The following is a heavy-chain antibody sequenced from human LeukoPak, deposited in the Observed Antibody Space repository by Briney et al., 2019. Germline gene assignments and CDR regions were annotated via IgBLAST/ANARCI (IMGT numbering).Heavy chain of an antibody. CDR3: ARSRSYSSGWYFF. J-gene: IGHJ4*02. D-gene: IGHD6-19*01. Sequence: ASVKVSCKASGYTFTGYYMHWVRQAPGQGLEWMGWINPNSGGTNYAQKFQGRVTMTRDTSISTAYMELSRLRSDDMAVYYCARSRSYSSGWYFFWGQGTLVTVSS. CDR2: INPNSGGT. V-gene: IGHV1-2*02. CDR1: GYTFTGYY.